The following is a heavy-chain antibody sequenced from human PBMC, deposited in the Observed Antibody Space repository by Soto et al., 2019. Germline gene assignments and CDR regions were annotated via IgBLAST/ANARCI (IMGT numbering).Heavy chain of an antibody. CDR3: TTGARMSGGVFDS. J-gene: IGHJ4*02. Sequence: EVQLVESGGGLVKPGGSLRLSCAASGFTFSNVWMIWVRQAPGKGLEWVGRIKSKKDGETIDYAAPVKGRFTISRDDSKNTLYLQMNSLKTEDTAVYFCTTGARMSGGVFDSWGQGTLVTVSS. V-gene: IGHV3-15*01. CDR1: GFTFSNVW. D-gene: IGHD2-15*01. CDR2: IKSKKDGETI.